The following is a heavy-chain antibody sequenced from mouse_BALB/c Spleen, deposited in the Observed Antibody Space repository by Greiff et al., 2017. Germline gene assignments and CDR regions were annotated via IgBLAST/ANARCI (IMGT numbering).Heavy chain of an antibody. CDR1: GYTFTDYN. J-gene: IGHJ3*01. CDR2: INPNNGGT. Sequence: VQLKESGPELVKPGASVKIPCKASGYTFTDYNMDWVKQSHGKSLEWIGDINPNNGGTIYNQKFKGKATLTVDKSSSTAYMELRSLTSEDTAVYYCARRDYLAWFAYWGQGTPVTVSA. V-gene: IGHV1-18*01. CDR3: ARRDYLAWFAY. D-gene: IGHD2-4*01.